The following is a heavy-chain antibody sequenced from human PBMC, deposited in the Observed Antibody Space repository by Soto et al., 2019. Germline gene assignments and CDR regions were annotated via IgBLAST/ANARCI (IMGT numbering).Heavy chain of an antibody. CDR2: IDWDDGK. CDR3: ARIVWRDGSNFEFDY. J-gene: IGHJ4*02. CDR1: GFSLSTSGVC. D-gene: IGHD2-8*01. V-gene: IGHV2-70*01. Sequence: SGPTLVNPTQTLTLTCTFSGFSLSTSGVCVSWIRQPPGKALEWLALIDWDDGKYYNTSLKTRLTISKATSKNQVVLTMTNMDPVDTATYYCARIVWRDGSNFEFDYWGQGTLVTVSS.